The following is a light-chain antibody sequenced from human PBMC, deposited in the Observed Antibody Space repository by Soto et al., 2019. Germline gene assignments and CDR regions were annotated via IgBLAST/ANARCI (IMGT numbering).Light chain of an antibody. CDR1: SSNIGAGYD. CDR2: GNS. J-gene: IGLJ2*01. V-gene: IGLV1-40*01. CDR3: QSYDSSLSGVV. Sequence: QSVLTQPPSVSGAPGQRVTISCTGSSSNIGAGYDVHWYQQLPGTAPKLLIYGNSNRPSGVPDRLSGSKSGTSASLAITGRRAEDEADYDCQSYDSSLSGVVFGGGTKLTVL.